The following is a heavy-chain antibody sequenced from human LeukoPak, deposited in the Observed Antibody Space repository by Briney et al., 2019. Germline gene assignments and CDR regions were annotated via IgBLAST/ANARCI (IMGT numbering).Heavy chain of an antibody. D-gene: IGHD4-17*01. CDR3: AKEELIDDYAPFDY. J-gene: IGHJ4*02. CDR2: ISSSSSYI. CDR1: GFTFGDYA. V-gene: IGHV3-21*04. Sequence: GALRLSCTASGFTFGDYAMTWVRQAPGKGLKWVSSISSSSSYIYYADSVKGRFTISRDNAKNSLYLQMNSLRAEDTAVYYCAKEELIDDYAPFDYWGQGTLVTVSS.